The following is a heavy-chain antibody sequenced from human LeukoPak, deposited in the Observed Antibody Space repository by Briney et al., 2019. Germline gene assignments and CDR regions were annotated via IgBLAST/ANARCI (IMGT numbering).Heavy chain of an antibody. D-gene: IGHD3-10*01. CDR1: SGSIKNSNYY. V-gene: IGHV4-39*01. CDR2: VFYDGSS. Sequence: SETLSLTCTVSSGSIKNSNYYWGWIRQPPGKGLEWIGSVFYDGSSDYNPSLKSRVTISVDTSKNKFSLKVKSVTAADTAVYFCARYYGSERDADYWGQGTLVTVSS. J-gene: IGHJ4*02. CDR3: ARYYGSERDADY.